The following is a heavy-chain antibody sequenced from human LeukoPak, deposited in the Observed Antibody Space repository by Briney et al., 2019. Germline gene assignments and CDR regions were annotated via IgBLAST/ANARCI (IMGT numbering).Heavy chain of an antibody. D-gene: IGHD3-16*01. V-gene: IGHV3-23*01. Sequence: GGSLRLSCVGSGLAFGVHAMSWVRQAPGKGPEWVATIGSGADLFYAESVKGRFTISRDDPRNTVWLQMNSLRAEDTALYYCAKDWTPHNRVYDCLDAWGQGTLVTVSS. J-gene: IGHJ5*02. CDR3: AKDWTPHNRVYDCLDA. CDR2: IGSGADL. CDR1: GLAFGVHA.